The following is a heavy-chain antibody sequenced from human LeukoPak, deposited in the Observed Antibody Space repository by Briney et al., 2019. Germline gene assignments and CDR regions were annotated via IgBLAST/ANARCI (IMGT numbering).Heavy chain of an antibody. V-gene: IGHV4-59*01. J-gene: IGHJ4*02. CDR3: ARASWIVGAYYFDY. CDR1: GGSISSYY. D-gene: IGHD1-26*01. Sequence: SETLSLTCTVSGGSISSYYWSWIRQPPGKGLEWIGYIYYSGSTNYNPSLKSRVTISVDTSKNQFSLKLSSVTAADTAVYYCARASWIVGAYYFDYWGQGTLVTVSS. CDR2: IYYSGST.